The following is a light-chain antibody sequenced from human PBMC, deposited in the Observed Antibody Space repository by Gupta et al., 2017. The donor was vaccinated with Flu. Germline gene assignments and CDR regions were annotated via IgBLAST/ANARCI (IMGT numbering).Light chain of an antibody. CDR1: QGLVYSDGNTY. V-gene: IGKV2-30*01. CDR2: QVS. CDR3: MQCAHWPWA. Sequence: DVVMTQSPLSLPVTLGQPASISCRSSQGLVYSDGNTYLHWFQQRPGQSPRRLIYQVSYRDSGVPDRFSGSGPGTDFTLKISSVEAEDVGIYFFMQCAHWPWAFGQGTTVEIK. J-gene: IGKJ1*01.